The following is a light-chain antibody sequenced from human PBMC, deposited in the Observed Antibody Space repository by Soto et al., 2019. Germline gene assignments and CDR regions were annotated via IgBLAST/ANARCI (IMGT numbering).Light chain of an antibody. V-gene: IGLV2-11*01. CDR1: SSDVGGYGY. CDR3: CAYAGSSTFDV. J-gene: IGLJ1*01. CDR2: DVY. Sequence: QSALPQPRSVSGSHGQSVTISCTGTSSDVGGYGYISWYQQHPGKAPKLMIYDVYNRPSGVPDRFSGYKSGNTASLTISGLQAEDEAVYYCCAYAGSSTFDVFGTGTKLTVL.